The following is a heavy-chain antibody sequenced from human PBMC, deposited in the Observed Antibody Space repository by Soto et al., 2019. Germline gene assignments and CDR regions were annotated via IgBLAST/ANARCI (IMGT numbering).Heavy chain of an antibody. Sequence: SETLSLTCTVSGGSISSYYWRWIRQSPRRGLEWIGYVHYSGTTNYNPSLKSRVAMSLDSSKRQFSLTLNSVTAADTAVYYCARGTALIYGDYPGAGYFDFWGQGIQVTVSS. V-gene: IGHV4-59*01. CDR1: GGSISSYY. D-gene: IGHD4-17*01. CDR3: ARGTALIYGDYPGAGYFDF. CDR2: VHYSGTT. J-gene: IGHJ4*02.